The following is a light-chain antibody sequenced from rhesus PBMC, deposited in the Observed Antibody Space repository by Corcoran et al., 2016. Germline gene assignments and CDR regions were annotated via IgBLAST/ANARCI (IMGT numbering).Light chain of an antibody. V-gene: IGKV3-53*01. J-gene: IGKJ3*01. Sequence: QVILTQSPATLSLSPGERATLSCRASQSVSRFLAWYQQKPGQTPRLLIYSASTRATGLPDRFSGRGSGTEFTLTISSLEPEDFAVFYCQKYDYSPFTFGPGTKLDIK. CDR2: SAS. CDR3: QKYDYSPFT. CDR1: QSVSRF.